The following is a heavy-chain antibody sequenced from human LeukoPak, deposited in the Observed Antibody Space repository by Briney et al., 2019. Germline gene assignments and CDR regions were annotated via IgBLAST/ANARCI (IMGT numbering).Heavy chain of an antibody. Sequence: GGSLRLSCAASGFTFSSYGMSWVRQAPGKGLEWVSAISGSGGSTYYADSVKGRFTISRDNSKNTLYLQMNSLRAEDTAVYYCAKEAPWGYCSSTSCYLPYWGQGTLVTVSS. J-gene: IGHJ4*02. D-gene: IGHD2-2*01. CDR2: ISGSGGST. V-gene: IGHV3-23*01. CDR1: GFTFSSYG. CDR3: AKEAPWGYCSSTSCYLPY.